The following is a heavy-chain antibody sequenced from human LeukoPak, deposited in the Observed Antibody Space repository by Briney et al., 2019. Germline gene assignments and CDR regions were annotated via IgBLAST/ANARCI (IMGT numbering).Heavy chain of an antibody. D-gene: IGHD3-10*01. CDR1: GFTFSSYW. J-gene: IGHJ4*02. CDR2: IKQDGSEK. V-gene: IGHV3-7*04. CDR3: ARRLRGLITYYFDY. Sequence: GGSLRLSCAASGFTFSSYWMSWVRQAPGKGLEWVANIKQDGSEKYYVDSVKGRFTISRDNANNSLYLQMNSLRAEDTAVYCCARRLRGLITYYFDYWGQGTLVTVSS.